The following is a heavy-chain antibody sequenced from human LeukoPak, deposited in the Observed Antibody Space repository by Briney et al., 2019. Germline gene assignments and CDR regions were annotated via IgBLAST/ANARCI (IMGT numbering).Heavy chain of an antibody. CDR2: IYYSGST. V-gene: IGHV4-59*01. CDR3: ARRLSPPRYYDFWSGYFSGVENAFDI. Sequence: SETLSLTCTVSGGSISSYYWSWIRQPPGKGLEWIGYIYYSGSTNYNPSLKSRVTISVDTSENQFSLKLSSVTAADTAVYYCARRLSPPRYYDFWSGYFSGVENAFDIWGQGTMVTVSS. J-gene: IGHJ3*02. D-gene: IGHD3-3*01. CDR1: GGSISSYY.